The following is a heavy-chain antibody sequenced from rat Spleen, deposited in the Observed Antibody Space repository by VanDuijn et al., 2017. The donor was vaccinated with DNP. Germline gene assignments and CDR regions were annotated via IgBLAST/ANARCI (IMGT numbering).Heavy chain of an antibody. Sequence: EVQLQESGPGLVKPSQSLSLTCSVTGYSIISGYRWNWIRRFPGNKLEWMGYINSEGSTYYNPSLKSRISITRDTSKNQFFLQVNSVTTEDTATYYCARSDNSGSKWNYWGHGVMVTVSS. CDR2: INSEGST. CDR1: GYSIISGYR. CDR3: ARSDNSGSKWNY. J-gene: IGHJ2*01. D-gene: IGHD4-3*01. V-gene: IGHV3-3*01.